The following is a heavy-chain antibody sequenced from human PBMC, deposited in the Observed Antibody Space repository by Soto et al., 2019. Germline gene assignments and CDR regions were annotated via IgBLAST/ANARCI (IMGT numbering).Heavy chain of an antibody. Sequence: GESLKISCKDSGYSFTNYWIGWVRQMPGKGLDWMGIIYPGDSDTRYSPSFEGQVTISVDTSISTDYLQWSSLKASDTAVYYCASLDDWAFDIWGQGTMVTVSS. J-gene: IGHJ3*02. CDR1: GYSFTNYW. CDR2: IYPGDSDT. D-gene: IGHD3-9*01. V-gene: IGHV5-51*01. CDR3: ASLDDWAFDI.